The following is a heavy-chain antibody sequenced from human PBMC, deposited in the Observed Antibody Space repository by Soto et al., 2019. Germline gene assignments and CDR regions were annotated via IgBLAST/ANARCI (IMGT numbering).Heavy chain of an antibody. V-gene: IGHV4-39*01. D-gene: IGHD3-10*01. J-gene: IGHJ5*02. CDR2: IYYSGKT. CDR3: ARRRYYHGSGSYNWFNP. Sequence: QLQLRESGPGLVKPSETLSLTCTVSDGSITSGSYYWDWIRQPPGKGLAWIGSIYYSGKTYYNASLNSRVTISVDTSKNQSFLKLLSVTAADPAVYLCARRRYYHGSGSYNWFNPWGQGTLVTVSS. CDR1: DGSITSGSYY.